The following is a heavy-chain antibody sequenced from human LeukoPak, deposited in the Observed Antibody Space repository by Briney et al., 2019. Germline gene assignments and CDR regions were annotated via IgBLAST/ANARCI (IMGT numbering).Heavy chain of an antibody. Sequence: SETLSLTCTVSGGSISSYYWSWIRQPPGKGLEWIGYIYYSGSTNYNPSLKSRVTISVDTSKNQFSLKLSSVTAADTAVYYCARDVGYCSSTSCYKPSYFDYWAREPWSPSPQ. CDR1: GGSISSYY. CDR3: ARDVGYCSSTSCYKPSYFDY. D-gene: IGHD2-2*02. J-gene: IGHJ4*02. CDR2: IYYSGST. V-gene: IGHV4-59*01.